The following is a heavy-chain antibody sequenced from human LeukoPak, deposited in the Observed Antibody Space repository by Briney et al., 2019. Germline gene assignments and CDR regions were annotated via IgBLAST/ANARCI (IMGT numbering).Heavy chain of an antibody. CDR1: GFTFSSYA. CDR3: AKASHYDFWSAYGD. CDR2: ISYDGSNK. Sequence: GGSLRLSCAASGFTFSSYAMHWVRQAPGKGLEWVAVISYDGSNKYYADSVKGRFTISRDNSKNTLYLQVSSLRAEDTAVYYCAKASHYDFWSAYGDWGQGTLVTVSS. J-gene: IGHJ4*02. D-gene: IGHD3-3*01. V-gene: IGHV3-30-3*01.